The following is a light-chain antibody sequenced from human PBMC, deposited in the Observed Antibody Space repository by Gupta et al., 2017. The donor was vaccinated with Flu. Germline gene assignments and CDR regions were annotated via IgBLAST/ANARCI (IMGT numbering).Light chain of an antibody. Sequence: DIQMTQSPSSLSASVGDRVTVTCRASQGIDNYLAWYQQKPGKVPKLLIYAASTLQSGVPSQFSGSGSGTDLTLTINSLQPEDVATYYCQKYKSAPRTFGEGTKVEI. CDR2: AAS. J-gene: IGKJ4*02. V-gene: IGKV1-27*01. CDR3: QKYKSAPRT. CDR1: QGIDNY.